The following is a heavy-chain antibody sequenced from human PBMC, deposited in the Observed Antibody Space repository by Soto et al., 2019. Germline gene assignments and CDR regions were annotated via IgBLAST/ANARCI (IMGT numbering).Heavy chain of an antibody. Sequence: ASVKVSCKTSGYTVTSFLMQWVRQAPGQRLEWMGWINGGNGNKKYSQKFHDRVTITRDTSATTVYMELSSLTSEDTAVYFFRRARPSSGGSCYADYWRQGTLVTVS. CDR1: GYTVTSFL. J-gene: IGHJ4*02. V-gene: IGHV1-3*01. D-gene: IGHD2-15*01. CDR2: INGGNGNK. CDR3: RRARPSSGGSCYADY.